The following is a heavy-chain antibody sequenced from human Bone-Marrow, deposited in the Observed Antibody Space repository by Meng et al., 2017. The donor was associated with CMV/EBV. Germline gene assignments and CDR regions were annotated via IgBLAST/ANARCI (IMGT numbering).Heavy chain of an antibody. V-gene: IGHV3-30*04. Sequence: GESLKISCAASGFTFSSYAMHWVRQAPGKGLEWVAVISYDGSNKYYADSVKGRFTISRDNSKNTLYLQMNSLRAEDTAVYYCARDIRARGLGFVAYWGPG. CDR3: ARDIRARGLGFVAY. CDR1: GFTFSSYA. D-gene: IGHD6-19*01. CDR2: ISYDGSNK. J-gene: IGHJ4*02.